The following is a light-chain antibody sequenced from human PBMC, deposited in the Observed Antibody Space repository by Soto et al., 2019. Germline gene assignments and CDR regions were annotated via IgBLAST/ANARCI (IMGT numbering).Light chain of an antibody. CDR2: TAS. Sequence: DLQMTQSPSSVSASVGERVTITCRASQDIGTWLAWYQQKPGKAPKLLIYTASTLQSGVPSRFSGSGSGTDFTLTIRSLQPEDFATYYCQQANTFPNTFGQGTKLEIK. V-gene: IGKV1-12*01. J-gene: IGKJ2*01. CDR1: QDIGTW. CDR3: QQANTFPNT.